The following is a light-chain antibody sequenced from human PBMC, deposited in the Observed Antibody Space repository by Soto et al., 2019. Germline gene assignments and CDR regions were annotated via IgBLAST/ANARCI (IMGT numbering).Light chain of an antibody. J-gene: IGKJ3*01. CDR1: QSGHSN. V-gene: IGKV3-15*01. Sequence: EVVMTQSPATLSVSPGDRVTLSCRASQSGHSNLAWYQQKPGQGPSLLIYYASTRVTGVPHRFSGSGSGTEFTLTISSLQSEDFGAYYCQHYSTWPPTFGPGNKVEIK. CDR3: QHYSTWPPT. CDR2: YAS.